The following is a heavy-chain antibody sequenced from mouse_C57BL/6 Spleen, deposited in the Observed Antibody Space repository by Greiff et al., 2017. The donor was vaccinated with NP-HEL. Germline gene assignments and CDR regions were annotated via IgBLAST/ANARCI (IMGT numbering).Heavy chain of an antibody. CDR2: INPNNGGT. CDR3: ARLLLRYFDY. J-gene: IGHJ2*01. CDR1: GYTFTDYY. D-gene: IGHD1-1*01. V-gene: IGHV1-26*01. Sequence: EVQLQQSGPELVKPGASVKISCKASGYTFTDYYMNWVKQSHGKSLEWIGDINPNNGGTSYNQKFKGKATLTVDKSSSTAYMELRSLTSEDSAVYYCARLLLRYFDYWGQGTTLTVSS.